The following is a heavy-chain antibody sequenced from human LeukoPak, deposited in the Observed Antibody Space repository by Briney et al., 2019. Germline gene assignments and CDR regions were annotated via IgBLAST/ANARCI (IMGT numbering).Heavy chain of an antibody. J-gene: IGHJ6*04. CDR3: AREGGYCSSTSCPRNYYYGMDV. CDR2: IYYSGST. V-gene: IGHV4-59*01. Sequence: SETLSLTRTVSGGSLSSYYWSWIRQPPGKGLEWIGYIYYSGSTNYNPSLKSRVTISVDTSKNQFSLKLSSVTAADTAVYYGAREGGYCSSTSCPRNYYYGMDVWGKGTTVTVSS. CDR1: GGSLSSYY. D-gene: IGHD2-2*01.